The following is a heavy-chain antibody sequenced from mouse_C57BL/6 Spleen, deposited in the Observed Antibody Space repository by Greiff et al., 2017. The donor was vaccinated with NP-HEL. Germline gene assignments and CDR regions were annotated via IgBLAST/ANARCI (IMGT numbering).Heavy chain of an antibody. CDR3: ARSGENSSGFAY. V-gene: IGHV14-2*01. D-gene: IGHD3-2*02. Sequence: VQLKQSGAELVKPGASVKLSCTASGFNIKDYYMHWVKQRTEQGLEWIGRIDPEDGEIKYAPKFQGKATITADTSSNTAYLQLSSLTSEDTAVYYCARSGENSSGFAYWGQGTLVTVSA. CDR2: IDPEDGEI. CDR1: GFNIKDYY. J-gene: IGHJ3*01.